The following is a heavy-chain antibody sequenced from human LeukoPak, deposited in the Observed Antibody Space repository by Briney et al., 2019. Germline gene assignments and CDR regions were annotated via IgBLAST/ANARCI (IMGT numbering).Heavy chain of an antibody. J-gene: IGHJ6*02. CDR3: ARLGSGSYYNYYYYGMDV. CDR2: IYPGDSDT. CDR1: GCRFTSYL. Sequence: GESLKISCQGSGCRFTSYLIGLVRQMPGTGLEWMGIIYPGDSDTRYSPSFQGQVTISADKSISTAYLQWSSLKASDTAMYYCARLGSGSYYNYYYYGMDVWGQGTTVTVSS. V-gene: IGHV5-51*01. D-gene: IGHD3-10*01.